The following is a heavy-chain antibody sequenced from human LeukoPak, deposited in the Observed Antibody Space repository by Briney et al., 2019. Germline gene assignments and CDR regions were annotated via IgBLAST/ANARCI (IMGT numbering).Heavy chain of an antibody. J-gene: IGHJ4*02. V-gene: IGHV4-59*08. CDR2: IYYSGTT. D-gene: IGHD6-19*01. Sequence: SETLSLTCTVSGGSISSYYWSWIRQPPGKGLEWIGYIYYSGTTNYNPSLKSRVTISVDTSKDQFSLKLNSVTAADTAVYYCARGRSSGWPFDYWGQGTLVTVSS. CDR3: ARGRSSGWPFDY. CDR1: GGSISSYY.